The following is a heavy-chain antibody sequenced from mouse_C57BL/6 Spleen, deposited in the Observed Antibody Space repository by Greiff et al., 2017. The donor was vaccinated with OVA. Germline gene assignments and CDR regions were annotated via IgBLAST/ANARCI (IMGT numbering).Heavy chain of an antibody. CDR2: ISDGGSYT. CDR3: ATPSYYFDD. J-gene: IGHJ2*01. V-gene: IGHV5-4*01. CDR1: GFTFSSYA. Sequence: EVQGVESGGGLVKPGGSLKLSCAASGFTFSSYAMSWVRQTPEKRLAWVATISDGGSYTYYPDNVKGRFTISRDNAKNNLYLQMSHLKSEDTAMYYCATPSYYFDDWGKGTTLTVSS.